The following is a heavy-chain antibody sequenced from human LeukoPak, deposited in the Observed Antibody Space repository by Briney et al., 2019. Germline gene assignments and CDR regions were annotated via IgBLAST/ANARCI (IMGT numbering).Heavy chain of an antibody. CDR2: INPSGGST. D-gene: IGHD2-2*01. Sequence: GASVKVSCKASGYTFTSYYMHWVRQAPGQGLEWMGIINPSGGSTSYAQKFQGRVTITADESTSTAYMELSSLRSEDTAVYYCASPLVVPASYYYYGMDVWGQGTTVTVSS. CDR1: GYTFTSYY. CDR3: ASPLVVPASYYYYGMDV. V-gene: IGHV1-46*01. J-gene: IGHJ6*02.